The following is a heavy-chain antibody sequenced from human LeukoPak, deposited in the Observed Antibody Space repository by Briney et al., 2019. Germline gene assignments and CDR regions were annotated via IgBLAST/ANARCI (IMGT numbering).Heavy chain of an antibody. CDR3: ARIFGSSPLYY. V-gene: IGHV3-21*01. D-gene: IGHD6-6*01. CDR1: GFTFSSYS. Sequence: VGSLRLSCAASGFTFSSYSMNWVSQAPGKGLEWVSSISSSSSYIYYADSVKGRFTIYRDNAKNSLYLQMNSLRAEDTAVYYCARIFGSSPLYYWGQGTLVTVSS. J-gene: IGHJ4*02. CDR2: ISSSSSYI.